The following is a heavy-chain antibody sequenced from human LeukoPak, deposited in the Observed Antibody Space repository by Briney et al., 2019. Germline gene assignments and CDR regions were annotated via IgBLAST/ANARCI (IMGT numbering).Heavy chain of an antibody. D-gene: IGHD1-7*01. CDR1: GFIFSSNA. Sequence: GGSLRLSCAASGFIFSSNAMSWVRQAPGKGLEWVAALSSSGESTYYADSVKGRFTISRDTSKNTLYLQMNSLRAEDTAVYYCARAHNWKYGSFDFWGQGTLVTVSS. J-gene: IGHJ4*02. V-gene: IGHV3-23*01. CDR3: ARAHNWKYGSFDF. CDR2: LSSSGEST.